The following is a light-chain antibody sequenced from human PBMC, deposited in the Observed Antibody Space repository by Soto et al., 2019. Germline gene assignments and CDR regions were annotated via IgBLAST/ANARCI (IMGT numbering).Light chain of an antibody. CDR2: GAS. J-gene: IGKJ1*01. Sequence: EIVMTQSPATLSVSPGEXATLSCRASQSVPSNLAWYQQKPGQAPRLLISGASTRATGIPARFSGSGSGTEFTLIISSLRSEDFAVYYCQQYHHWPWTFGQGTKVDIK. CDR1: QSVPSN. V-gene: IGKV3-15*01. CDR3: QQYHHWPWT.